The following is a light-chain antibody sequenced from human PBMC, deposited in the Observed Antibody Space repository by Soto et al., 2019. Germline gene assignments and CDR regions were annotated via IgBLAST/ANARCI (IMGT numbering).Light chain of an antibody. J-gene: IGKJ4*01. Sequence: IQLTQSPSSLSASVGDRVTITCRASQGINSYLAWYQQKQGKXXQXXIYEASILQSGVPSRFSGSGSGTEGTITISSLQPEDFEMYYGLQHDGYPLTFGGGTKVDIK. CDR1: QGINSY. CDR2: EAS. V-gene: IGKV1-9*01. CDR3: LQHDGYPLT.